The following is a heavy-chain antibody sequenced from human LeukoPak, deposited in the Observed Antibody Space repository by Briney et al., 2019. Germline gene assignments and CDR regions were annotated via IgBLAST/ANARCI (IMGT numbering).Heavy chain of an antibody. J-gene: IGHJ5*02. Sequence: SETLSLTCTVSGGSISSGGYYWSWIRQPPGKGLEWIGEINHSGSTNYNPSLKSRVTISVDTSKNQFSLKLSSVTAADTAVYYCARGRSIPAAITPFDPWGQGTLVTVSS. CDR2: INHSGST. CDR3: ARGRSIPAAITPFDP. CDR1: GGSISSGGYY. V-gene: IGHV4-39*07. D-gene: IGHD2-2*01.